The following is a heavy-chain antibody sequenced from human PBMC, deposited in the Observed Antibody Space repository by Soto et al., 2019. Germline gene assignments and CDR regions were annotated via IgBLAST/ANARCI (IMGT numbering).Heavy chain of an antibody. Sequence: QVQLVQSGAEVKKPGASVKVSCKASGYTFTSYGISWVRQAPGQGLEWMGWISAYNGNTNYAQKPQSRVTMTTHPSTSTAYMELRSLRSDDTAVYYCARDRQPITISSYGMDVWGQGTTVTVSS. D-gene: IGHD3-3*01. CDR3: ARDRQPITISSYGMDV. J-gene: IGHJ6*02. V-gene: IGHV1-18*01. CDR1: GYTFTSYG. CDR2: ISAYNGNT.